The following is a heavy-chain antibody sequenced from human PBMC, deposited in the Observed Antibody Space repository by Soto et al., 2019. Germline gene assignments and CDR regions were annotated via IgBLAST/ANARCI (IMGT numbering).Heavy chain of an antibody. CDR1: GFTFSDYY. Sequence: PGGSLRLSCAASGFTFSDYYMSWIRQAPGKGLEWVSYISSSSSYTNYADSVKGRFTISRDNSKNTLYLQMNSLRAEDTAVYYCARDNSPHCISTSCYFRATDYYYYGMDVWGQGTTVTVSS. CDR3: ARDNSPHCISTSCYFRATDYYYYGMDV. D-gene: IGHD2-2*01. CDR2: ISSSSSYT. J-gene: IGHJ6*02. V-gene: IGHV3-11*06.